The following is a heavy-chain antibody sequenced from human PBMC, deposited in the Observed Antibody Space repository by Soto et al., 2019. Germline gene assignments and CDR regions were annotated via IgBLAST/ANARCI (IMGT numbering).Heavy chain of an antibody. V-gene: IGHV4-39*01. Sequence: FVTLSLHRPVFGGVNSSSGCYWGRKRQPPGKGLEWIASIKYSGTTFYNPSLKSRVTLSVDTSKNQFALKLSSMTAAETAVYYCARHGITGSCYDAFDIWGQGTMVTVSS. J-gene: IGHJ3*02. CDR1: GGVNSSSGCY. CDR2: IKYSGTT. CDR3: ARHGITGSCYDAFDI. D-gene: IGHD1-26*01.